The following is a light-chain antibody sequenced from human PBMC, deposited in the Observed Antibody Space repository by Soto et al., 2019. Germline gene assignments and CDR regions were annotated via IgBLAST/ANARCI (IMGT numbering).Light chain of an antibody. CDR3: QQYNNWPPWT. V-gene: IGKV3-15*01. CDR1: QSVSSN. Sequence: EIGMTQSPATLSVSPGERATLSCRASQSVSSNLAWYQQTPGQAPRLLIYGASTRATGIPARFSGSGSGTEFTLTISSLQSEDFAVYYCQQYNNWPPWTFGQGTKVEI. J-gene: IGKJ1*01. CDR2: GAS.